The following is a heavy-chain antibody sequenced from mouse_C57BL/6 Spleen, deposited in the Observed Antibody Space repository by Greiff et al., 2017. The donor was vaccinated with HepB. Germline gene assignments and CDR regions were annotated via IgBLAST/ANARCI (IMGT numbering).Heavy chain of an antibody. CDR2: IDPSDSYT. V-gene: IGHV1-69*01. Sequence: VQLQQPGAELVMPGASVKLSCKASGYTFTSYWMHWVKQRPGQGLEWIGEIDPSDSYTNYNQKFKGKSTLTVDKSSSTAYMQLSSLTSEDSAVYYCARSLITTVYYFDDWGKGTTLTVSS. CDR1: GYTFTSYW. CDR3: ARSLITTVYYFDD. J-gene: IGHJ2*01. D-gene: IGHD1-1*01.